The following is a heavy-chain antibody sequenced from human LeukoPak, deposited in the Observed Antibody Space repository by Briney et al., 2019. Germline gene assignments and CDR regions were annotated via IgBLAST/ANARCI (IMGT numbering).Heavy chain of an antibody. CDR3: ARGDSSGLDY. Sequence: GGSLRLSCAASGFTFSSYAMHWVRQVPGKGLEYVSAISSNGGSTYYANSVKGRFTISRDNSKNTLYLQMGSLRAEDMAVYYCARGDSSGLDYWGQGTLVTVSS. J-gene: IGHJ4*02. D-gene: IGHD6-19*01. CDR1: GFTFSSYA. V-gene: IGHV3-64*01. CDR2: ISSNGGST.